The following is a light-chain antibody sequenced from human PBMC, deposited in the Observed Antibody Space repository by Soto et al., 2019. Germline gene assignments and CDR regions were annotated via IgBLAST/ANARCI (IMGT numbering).Light chain of an antibody. CDR1: SSNIVSNP. J-gene: IGLJ3*02. V-gene: IGLV1-44*01. CDR3: ATWGDSLNGPV. CDR2: SNN. Sequence: QSVLTQPPSASGTPGQRVTISCSGSSSNIVSNPVNWYQQLPGTAPKLLIYSNNQRPSGVPNRFSGSKSGTSASLAISGLQSGDEADYYCATWGDSLNGPVFGGGTKGTVL.